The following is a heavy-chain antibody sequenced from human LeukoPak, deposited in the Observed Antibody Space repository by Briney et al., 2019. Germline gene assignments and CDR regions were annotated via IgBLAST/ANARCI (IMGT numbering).Heavy chain of an antibody. V-gene: IGHV3-21*01. D-gene: IGHD5-18*01. CDR3: AGGVVDTAMVTI. CDR2: ISSSSSYI. Sequence: GGSLRLSCAASGFTFSSYSMNWVRQAPGKGLEWVSSISSSSSYIYYADSVKGRLTISRDNAKNSLYLQMNSLRAEDTAVCYCAGGVVDTAMVTIWGQGTMVTVSS. J-gene: IGHJ3*02. CDR1: GFTFSSYS.